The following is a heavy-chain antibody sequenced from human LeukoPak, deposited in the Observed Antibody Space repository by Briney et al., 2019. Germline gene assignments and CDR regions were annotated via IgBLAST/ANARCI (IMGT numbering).Heavy chain of an antibody. D-gene: IGHD6-19*01. Sequence: GASVKVSCKASGYTFTSYGISWVRQAPGQGLEWMGWISAYNGNTNYAQKLQGRVTMTTDTSTSTAYMELRSLRSDDTAVYYCARDWGIEGRDIPVAGRSDYYFGLDVWGQGTTVTVSS. CDR1: GYTFTSYG. CDR3: ARDWGIEGRDIPVAGRSDYYFGLDV. V-gene: IGHV1-18*01. J-gene: IGHJ6*02. CDR2: ISAYNGNT.